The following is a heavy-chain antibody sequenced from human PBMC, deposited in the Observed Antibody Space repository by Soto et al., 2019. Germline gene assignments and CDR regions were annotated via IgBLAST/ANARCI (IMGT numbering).Heavy chain of an antibody. CDR1: GVKFRGDG. J-gene: IGHJ4*02. D-gene: IGHD5-12*01. CDR2: ISYDGSNK. CDR3: AKRSGYQEAAYLDY. V-gene: IGHV3-33*05. Sequence: CGGAGVKFRGDGVHWERQAPGKGLEWVAVISYDGSNKYYADSVKGRFTISRDNSKNTLYLQMNSLRAEDTAVYYCAKRSGYQEAAYLDYWGQGTQVTVS.